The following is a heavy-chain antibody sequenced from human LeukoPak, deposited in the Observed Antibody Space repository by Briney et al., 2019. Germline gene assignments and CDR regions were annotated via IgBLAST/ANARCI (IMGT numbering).Heavy chain of an antibody. V-gene: IGHV1-8*01. D-gene: IGHD6-13*01. J-gene: IGHJ3*02. CDR3: ARGIPRVAAAGTKAFDI. Sequence: ASVKVSCKASGYTFTSYDINWVRQATGQGLEWMGWMNPNSGNTGYAQKFQGRVTMTRNTSISTAYMELSSLRSEDTAVYYCARGIPRVAAAGTKAFDIWGQGTMVTVSS. CDR2: MNPNSGNT. CDR1: GYTFTSYD.